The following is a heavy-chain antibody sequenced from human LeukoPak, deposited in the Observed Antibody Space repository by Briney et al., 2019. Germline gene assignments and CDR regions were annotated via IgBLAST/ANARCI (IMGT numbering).Heavy chain of an antibody. CDR1: GGTFSSYA. Sequence: ASVKVSCKDSGGTFSSYAISWVRQAPGQGLEWMGRIIPILGIANYAQKFQGRVTITADKSTSTAYMELRSLRSEDTAVYYCARSSTQVVAATRFDPWGQGTLVTVSS. CDR3: ARSSTQVVAATRFDP. V-gene: IGHV1-69*04. J-gene: IGHJ5*02. CDR2: IIPILGIA. D-gene: IGHD2-15*01.